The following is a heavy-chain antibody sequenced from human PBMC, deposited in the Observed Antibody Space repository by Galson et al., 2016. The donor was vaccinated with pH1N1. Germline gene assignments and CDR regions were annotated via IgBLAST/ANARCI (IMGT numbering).Heavy chain of an antibody. J-gene: IGHJ4*02. CDR2: INQDGTET. Sequence: SLRLSCAAFEFTLQTYPMSWVRQVPGKGLEWVANINQDGTETNYADSVKGRFIISRDVAKNSLYLQMSRLTAEDTATYFCSRDGDRRGDYRPWGDYWGQGSLVIVSS. V-gene: IGHV3-7*03. CDR3: SRDGDRRGDYRPWGDY. D-gene: IGHD4-17*01. CDR1: EFTLQTYP.